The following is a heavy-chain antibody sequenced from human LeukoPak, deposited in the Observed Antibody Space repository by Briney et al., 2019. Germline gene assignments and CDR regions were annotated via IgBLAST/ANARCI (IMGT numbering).Heavy chain of an antibody. CDR1: GFTFTTYA. CDR3: AKDLHIVVVTAFDY. V-gene: IGHV3-23*01. CDR2: IGDGGGST. J-gene: IGHJ4*02. Sequence: GGSLRLSCAASGFTFTTYAMSWVRQAPGKGLEWVSGIGDGGGSTYYADSVKGRFTISRDKSKNTLYLQMNSLRAEDTAVYYCAKDLHIVVVTAFDYWGQGILVTVSS. D-gene: IGHD2-21*02.